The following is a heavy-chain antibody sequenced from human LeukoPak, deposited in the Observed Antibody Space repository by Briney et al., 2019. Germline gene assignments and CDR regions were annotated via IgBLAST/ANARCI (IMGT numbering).Heavy chain of an antibody. CDR2: IYYSGST. V-gene: IGHV4-59*01. CDR1: GGSISSYY. CDR3: ARANWDADWFDP. Sequence: TSETLSLTCTVSGGSISSYYWSWIRQPPGKGLEWIGYIYYSGSTNYNPSLKSRVTISVDTSKNQFSLKLSSVTAADTAVYYCARANWDADWFDPWGQGTLATVSS. J-gene: IGHJ5*02. D-gene: IGHD7-27*01.